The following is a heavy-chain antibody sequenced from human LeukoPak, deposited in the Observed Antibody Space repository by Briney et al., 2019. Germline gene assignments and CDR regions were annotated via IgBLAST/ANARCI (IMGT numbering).Heavy chain of an antibody. CDR1: GFTFSNAR. CDR3: TTNDAFDI. J-gene: IGHJ3*02. CDR2: IKTKTGGGTT. V-gene: IGHV3-15*01. Sequence: GGSLRLSCAASGFTFSNARMNWVRQAPGKGLEWVGRIKTKTGGGTTDYAAPVKGRFTISRDDSKNTLFLQMNSLKTEDTAVYYCTTNDAFDIWGQGTMVTVSS.